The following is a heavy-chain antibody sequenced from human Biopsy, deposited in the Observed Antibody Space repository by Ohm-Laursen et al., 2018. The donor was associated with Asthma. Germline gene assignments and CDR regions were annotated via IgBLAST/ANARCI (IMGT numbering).Heavy chain of an antibody. Sequence: GASVTVSCKTSGDTFRTSAFSWVRQAPGQGLERMGGVIPLLDTGDYAQKFQGRVTITADESTSTCYMELRSLTSEDTAVYFWARGYSGYDRIQYHYNGMDVWGQGTTVTVS. CDR2: VIPLLDTG. J-gene: IGHJ6*02. CDR3: ARGYSGYDRIQYHYNGMDV. V-gene: IGHV1-69*13. CDR1: GDTFRTSA. D-gene: IGHD5-12*01.